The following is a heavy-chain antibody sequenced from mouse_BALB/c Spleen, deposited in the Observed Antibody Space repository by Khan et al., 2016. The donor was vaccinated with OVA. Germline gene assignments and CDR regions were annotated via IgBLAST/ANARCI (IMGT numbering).Heavy chain of an antibody. D-gene: IGHD2-3*01. V-gene: IGHV1S137*01. CDR2: ISTYSGNT. CDR1: GYTFTDYA. CDR3: ARPAYDGYYGY. J-gene: IGHJ2*01. Sequence: QVQLQQSGPELVRPGVSVKISCKGSGYTFTDYAIYWVKQSHAKSLEWIGLISTYSGNTNYNQKFKGKATMTVDKSSSTAYMELDRLTSEDSAIFNCARPAYDGYYGYWGQGTTLTCSS.